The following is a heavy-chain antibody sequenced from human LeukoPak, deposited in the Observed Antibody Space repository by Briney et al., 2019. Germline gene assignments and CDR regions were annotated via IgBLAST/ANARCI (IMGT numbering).Heavy chain of an antibody. J-gene: IGHJ6*03. Sequence: SETLSLTCSVSGGSIRDFYWTWIRQPPGKGLEWSGYIYYTGTTNYTPSLRGRVIMSVDTSRNQFSLNITSVTPADTAVYFCARLGDEIAVSGLKYYHYSHTDVWGSGTTVAVSS. CDR3: ARLGDEIAVSGLKYYHYSHTDV. CDR1: GGSIRDFY. V-gene: IGHV4-59*01. CDR2: IYYTGTT. D-gene: IGHD6-19*01.